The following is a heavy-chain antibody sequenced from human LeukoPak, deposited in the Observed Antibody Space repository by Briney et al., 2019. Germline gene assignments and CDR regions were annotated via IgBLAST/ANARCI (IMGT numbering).Heavy chain of an antibody. V-gene: IGHV4-61*02. CDR3: ARDPLAVAGDY. J-gene: IGHJ4*02. CDR2: ISASGST. Sequence: SETLSLTCTVSGGSISSGTYYWSWIRQPAGKGLEWIGRISASGSTNYNPSLKSRVTISVDTSKNQFSLKLSSVTAADTAVYYCARDPLAVAGDYWGQGTLVTVSS. CDR1: GGSISSGTYY. D-gene: IGHD6-19*01.